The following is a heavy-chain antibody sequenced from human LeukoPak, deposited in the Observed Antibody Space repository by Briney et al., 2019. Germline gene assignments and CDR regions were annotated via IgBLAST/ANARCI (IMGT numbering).Heavy chain of an antibody. CDR2: ISSSSSYI. CDR3: ARESRDSSSWYLPEYYYYGMDV. CDR1: GFTFSSYS. D-gene: IGHD6-13*01. J-gene: IGHJ6*02. Sequence: GGSLRLSCAASGFTFSSYSMNWVRQAPGKGLEWVSSISSSSSYIYYADSVKGRFTISRDNAKNSLHLQMNSLRAEDTAVYYCARESRDSSSWYLPEYYYYGMDVWGQGTTVTVSS. V-gene: IGHV3-21*01.